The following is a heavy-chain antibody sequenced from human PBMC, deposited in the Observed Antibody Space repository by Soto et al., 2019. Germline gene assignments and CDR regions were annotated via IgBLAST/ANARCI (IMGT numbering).Heavy chain of an antibody. J-gene: IGHJ4*02. CDR3: AKALKADYYDSSGYDLGY. Sequence: GGSLRLSCAASGFTFSSYAMSWVRQAPGKGLEWVSAISGSGGSTYYADSVKGRFTISRDNSKNTLYLQMNSLRAEDTAVYYCAKALKADYYDSSGYDLGYWGQGTLVTVSS. CDR1: GFTFSSYA. D-gene: IGHD3-22*01. CDR2: ISGSGGST. V-gene: IGHV3-23*01.